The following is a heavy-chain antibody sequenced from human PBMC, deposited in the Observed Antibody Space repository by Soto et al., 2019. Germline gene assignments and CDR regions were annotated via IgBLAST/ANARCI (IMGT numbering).Heavy chain of an antibody. CDR1: VFTVSSYA. CDR2: ISGSGGST. Sequence: GGPLRLACAASVFTVSSYAMSWVRQAPGKGLEWVSAISGSGGSTYYADSVKGRFTISRDNSKNTLYLQMNSLRAEDTAVYYCAKDLPTIFGVVISYYYYGMDVWGQGTTVTVSS. J-gene: IGHJ6*02. CDR3: AKDLPTIFGVVISYYYYGMDV. D-gene: IGHD3-3*01. V-gene: IGHV3-23*01.